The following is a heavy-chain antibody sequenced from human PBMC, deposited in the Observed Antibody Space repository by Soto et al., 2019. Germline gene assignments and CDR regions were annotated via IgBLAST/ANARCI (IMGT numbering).Heavy chain of an antibody. CDR2: INPNSGGT. J-gene: IGHJ6*02. CDR3: ARDGLCSGGSCHSEYYYYGMDV. V-gene: IGHV1-2*02. CDR1: GYTFTGYY. Sequence: WASVKVSCKASGYTFTGYYMHWVRQAPGQGLEWMGWINPNSGGTNYAQKFQGRVTMTRDTSISTAYMELSRLRSDDTAVYYCARDGLCSGGSCHSEYYYYGMDVWGQGTTVTVSS. D-gene: IGHD2-15*01.